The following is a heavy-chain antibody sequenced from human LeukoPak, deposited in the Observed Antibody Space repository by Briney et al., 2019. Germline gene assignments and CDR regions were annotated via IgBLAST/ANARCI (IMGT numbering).Heavy chain of an antibody. CDR1: GFTVNSNY. CDR3: ARDSVAAGIDY. D-gene: IGHD6-13*01. V-gene: IGHV3-66*01. CDR2: IYSGGHT. J-gene: IGHJ4*02. Sequence: PGGSLRLSCAASGFTVNSNYMSWVRQAPGKGLEWVSVIYSGGHTYYPGSVKGRFTISRDNSKNMLYLQMNRLRAEDTAVYYCARDSVAAGIDYWGQGTLVTVSS.